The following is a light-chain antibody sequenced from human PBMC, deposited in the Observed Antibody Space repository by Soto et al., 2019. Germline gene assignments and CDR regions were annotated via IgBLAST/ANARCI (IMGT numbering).Light chain of an antibody. J-gene: IGKJ2*01. Sequence: DIQMTQSPSSLSASVGDRVTITCRASQSITYWLAWYQQKPGRAPKLLIYDVFNLQSGVPSRFSGSVSGTECTLTISSLQPDDSATYYCQQYHSFSFTFGQGTKLEIK. CDR1: QSITYW. V-gene: IGKV1-5*01. CDR3: QQYHSFSFT. CDR2: DVF.